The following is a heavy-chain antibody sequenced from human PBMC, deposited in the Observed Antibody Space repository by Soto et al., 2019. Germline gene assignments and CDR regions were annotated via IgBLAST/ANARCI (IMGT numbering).Heavy chain of an antibody. D-gene: IGHD2-21*02. CDR1: GFTFRNFG. CDR2: ISYDGTNK. J-gene: IGHJ4*02. V-gene: IGHV3-30*18. Sequence: GGSLRLCCAASGFTFRNFGMHWVRKAPGKGLEWVAVISYDGTNKYYADSVKGRFTISRDNSKNTLYLQINSLRAEDTAVYYCAKAVPPFVVVTASDYWGQGTLVTVSS. CDR3: AKAVPPFVVVTASDY.